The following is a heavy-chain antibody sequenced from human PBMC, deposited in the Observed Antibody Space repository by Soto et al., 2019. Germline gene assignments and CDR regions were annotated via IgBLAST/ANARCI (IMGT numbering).Heavy chain of an antibody. D-gene: IGHD5-18*01. J-gene: IGHJ4*02. Sequence: PWGSLRLSCAASGFTFIDYYMIWIRQAPGKGLEWVSYISSSSSYTNYADSVKGRFTISRDNAKNSLYLQMNSLRAEDTAVYYCARSDTAMEPLDYWGQGTLVTVSS. CDR3: ARSDTAMEPLDY. V-gene: IGHV3-11*06. CDR1: GFTFIDYY. CDR2: ISSSSSYT.